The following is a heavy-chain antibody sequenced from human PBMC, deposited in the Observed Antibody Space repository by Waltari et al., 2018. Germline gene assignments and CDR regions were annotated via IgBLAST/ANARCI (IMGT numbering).Heavy chain of an antibody. CDR3: ARVGKGRNSSSSPLIRYYYYMDV. Sequence: QVQLQESGPGLVKPSETLSLTCAVSGYSISSGYYWGWIRQPPGKGLEWIGSIYHSGSTYYNPSLKSRVTISVDTSKNQFSLKLSSVTAADTAVYYCARVGKGRNSSSSPLIRYYYYMDVWGKGTTVTVSS. D-gene: IGHD6-13*01. V-gene: IGHV4-38-2*01. J-gene: IGHJ6*03. CDR1: GYSISSGYY. CDR2: IYHSGST.